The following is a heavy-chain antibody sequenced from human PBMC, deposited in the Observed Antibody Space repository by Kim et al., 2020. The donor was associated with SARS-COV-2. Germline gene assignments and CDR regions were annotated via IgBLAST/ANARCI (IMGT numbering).Heavy chain of an antibody. D-gene: IGHD3-3*01. CDR2: MNPNSGNT. V-gene: IGHV1-8*01. J-gene: IGHJ6*03. CDR1: GYTFTSYD. CDR3: ARGVFFRGHYDFWRNTGYYMDV. Sequence: ASVKVSCKASGYTFTSYDINWVRQATGQGLEWMGWMNPNSGNTGYAQKFQGRVTMTRNTSISTAYMELSSLRSEDTAVYYCARGVFFRGHYDFWRNTGYYMDVWGKGTTVTVSS.